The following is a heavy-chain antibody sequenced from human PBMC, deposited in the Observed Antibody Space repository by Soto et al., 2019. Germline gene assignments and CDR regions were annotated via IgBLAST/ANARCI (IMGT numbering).Heavy chain of an antibody. CDR1: GGTFSSYA. Sequence: SVKVSCKASGGTFSSYAISWVRQAPGQGLEWMGGIIPIFGTANYAQKFQGRVTITADESTSTAYMELSSLRSEDTAVYYCAPEPVGANSERYFDYWGQGTLVTVSS. CDR3: APEPVGANSERYFDY. V-gene: IGHV1-69*13. J-gene: IGHJ4*02. D-gene: IGHD1-26*01. CDR2: IIPIFGTA.